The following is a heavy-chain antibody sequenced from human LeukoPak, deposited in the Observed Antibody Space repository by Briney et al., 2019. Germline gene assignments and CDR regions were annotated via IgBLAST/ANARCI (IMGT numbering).Heavy chain of an antibody. J-gene: IGHJ1*01. V-gene: IGHV3-21*01. CDR3: ARYRSGLS. CDR2: ISSSIISI. Sequence: LECVSSISSSIISIYSADSVKPRFTISRDNAKNSLYLPMNSLRADHNSVYYCARYRSGLSWGQGTMVTVSS. D-gene: IGHD6-19*01.